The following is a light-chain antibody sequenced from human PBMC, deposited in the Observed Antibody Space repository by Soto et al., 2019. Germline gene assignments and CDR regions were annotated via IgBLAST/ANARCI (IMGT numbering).Light chain of an antibody. Sequence: ALTQPASVSGTPVQSITISCTGTSSDVGGYNYVSWYQQHPGKAPKLMIYDVSNRPSGVSNRFSGSKSGNTASLTISGLQAEDEADYYCSSYTSSSTRDFGTGPKVTGL. CDR3: SSYTSSSTRD. CDR2: DVS. V-gene: IGLV2-14*01. CDR1: SSDVGGYNY. J-gene: IGLJ6*01.